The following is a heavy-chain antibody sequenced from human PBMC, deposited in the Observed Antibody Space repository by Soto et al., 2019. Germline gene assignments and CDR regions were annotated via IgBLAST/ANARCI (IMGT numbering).Heavy chain of an antibody. V-gene: IGHV3-7*01. CDR1: GFSFSNYW. Sequence: GGSLRLSCAASGFSFSNYWISWVRQTPGKGLELVANINQDGNLKSYVDSVKGRFTISRDNAKNSLYLQMNSLRAEDTAVYYCARDPGFSSFDCWGQGTLVTVSS. CDR3: ARDPGFSSFDC. J-gene: IGHJ4*02. D-gene: IGHD6-13*01. CDR2: INQDGNLK.